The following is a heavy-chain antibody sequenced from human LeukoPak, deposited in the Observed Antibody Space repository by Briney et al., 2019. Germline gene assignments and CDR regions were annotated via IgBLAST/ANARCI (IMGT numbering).Heavy chain of an antibody. CDR1: GFTVSSNY. J-gene: IGHJ3*02. Sequence: GGSLRLSCAAAGFTVSSNYMSWVRQAPGKGLEWVSIIYSGGSTYYADSVKGRFTISRHNSKNTLYLQMNSLRAEDTAVYYCAREVGGSAFDIWGQGTMVTVSS. D-gene: IGHD3-16*01. CDR2: IYSGGST. CDR3: AREVGGSAFDI. V-gene: IGHV3-53*04.